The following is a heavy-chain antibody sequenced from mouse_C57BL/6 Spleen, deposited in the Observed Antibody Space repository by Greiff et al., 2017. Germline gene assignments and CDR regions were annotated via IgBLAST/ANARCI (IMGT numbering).Heavy chain of an antibody. Sequence: DVKLVESGGDLVKPGGSLKLSCAASGFTFSSYGMSWVRQTPDKRLEWVATISSGGSYTYYPDSVKGRFTISRDNAKNTLYLQMSSLKSEDTAMYYCARHVGYGSSHYAMDYWGQGTSVTVSS. J-gene: IGHJ4*01. CDR2: ISSGGSYT. D-gene: IGHD1-1*01. CDR3: ARHVGYGSSHYAMDY. CDR1: GFTFSSYG. V-gene: IGHV5-6*02.